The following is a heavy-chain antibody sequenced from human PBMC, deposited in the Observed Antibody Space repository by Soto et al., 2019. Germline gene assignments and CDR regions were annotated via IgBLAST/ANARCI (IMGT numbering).Heavy chain of an antibody. J-gene: IGHJ4*02. Sequence: QVQLVQSGAEVKKAGSSVKVSCNVSGGTFNTFAISWVRQASGQGLEWMGGIIPILGPAFYAQKFQGRVTITADKSTNAAYLELSSLRSEDTAVYYCARAAKRYFDYWGQGTLVTVSS. CDR2: IIPILGPA. CDR3: ARAAKRYFDY. V-gene: IGHV1-69*06. CDR1: GGTFNTFA.